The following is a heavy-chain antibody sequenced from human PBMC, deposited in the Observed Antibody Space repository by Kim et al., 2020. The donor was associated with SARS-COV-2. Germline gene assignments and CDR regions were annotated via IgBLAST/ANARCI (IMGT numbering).Heavy chain of an antibody. D-gene: IGHD3-16*01. CDR1: GGPINSDY. Sequence: SETLSLTCSVSGGPINSDYWSWIRQSPGKGLEWIGYIYFSGNTNYSPSLKSRVTISIDTSKSQVSLKLTSVTAADTAVYFCARAPAQGGWFDPWGQGTLVTVSS. V-gene: IGHV4-59*13. CDR2: IYFSGNT. J-gene: IGHJ5*02. CDR3: ARAPAQGGWFDP.